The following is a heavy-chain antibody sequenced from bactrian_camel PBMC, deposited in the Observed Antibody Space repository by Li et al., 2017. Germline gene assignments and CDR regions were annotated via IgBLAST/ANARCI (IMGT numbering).Heavy chain of an antibody. V-gene: IGHV3S31*01. J-gene: IGHJ4*01. CDR3: ATGVGGTY. CDR1: GSTFSEYP. CDR2: INSGGGAA. D-gene: IGHD6*01. Sequence: VQLVESGGGLVQPGGSLRLSCVGSGSTFSEYPMAWVRQAPGKGLEWVSAINSGGGAAYFRDSVQGRFAISRDNAKNTLYLQMNNLKTEDTGVYYCATGVGGTYWGQGTQVTVS.